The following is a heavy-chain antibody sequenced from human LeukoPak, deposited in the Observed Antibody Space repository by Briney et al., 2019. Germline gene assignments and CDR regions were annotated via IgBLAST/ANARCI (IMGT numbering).Heavy chain of an antibody. CDR2: IYYSGST. Sequence: ASETLSLTCTVSGDSVSSSSYYWSWIRQPPGKGLEWIGYIYYSGSTNYNPSLKTRITISVDTSKDQFSLKLSSVTPADTAVYYCARAAGTDYDFWSGYRERYYYYMDVWGKGTTVTVSS. CDR1: GDSVSSSSYY. V-gene: IGHV4-61*01. J-gene: IGHJ6*03. CDR3: ARAAGTDYDFWSGYRERYYYYMDV. D-gene: IGHD3-3*01.